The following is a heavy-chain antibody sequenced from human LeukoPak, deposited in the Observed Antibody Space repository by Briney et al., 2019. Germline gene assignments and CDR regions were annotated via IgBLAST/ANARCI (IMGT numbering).Heavy chain of an antibody. CDR3: GRGWGYSGYQIDY. D-gene: IGHD5-12*01. J-gene: IGHJ4*02. CDR1: GFTFSSYE. CDR2: ISGSSSYI. V-gene: IGHV3-21*01. Sequence: GSLRLSRSASGFTFSSYEMNWVRPAPGQGLEWVSFISGSSSYIYYADSVKGRITISRENAKNSLYLQMNSLRAEDTAVYYCGRGWGYSGYQIDYWGQGTLVTVSS.